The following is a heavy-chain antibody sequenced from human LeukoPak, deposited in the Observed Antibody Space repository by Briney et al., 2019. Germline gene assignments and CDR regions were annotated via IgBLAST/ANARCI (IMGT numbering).Heavy chain of an antibody. Sequence: GASLRPSCAASGITFTNFAMNWVRQTPGQGLEWISTIDASGDNTYFAQSLKGRLTISRDNSKSTVYLQMTSLRSEDTAVDYCAKDYGELPIDYWGQGTLVTVSS. CDR1: GITFTNFA. V-gene: IGHV3-23*01. D-gene: IGHD4-17*01. CDR2: IDASGDNT. J-gene: IGHJ4*02. CDR3: AKDYGELPIDY.